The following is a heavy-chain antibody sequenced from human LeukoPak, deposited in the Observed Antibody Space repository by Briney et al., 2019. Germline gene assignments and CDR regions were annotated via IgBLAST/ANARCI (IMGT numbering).Heavy chain of an antibody. Sequence: GRSLRLSCAASGFTFSSYAMHQVRQAPGKGLEWVAVISYDGSNKYYADSVKGRFTISRDNSKNTLYLQMNSLRAEDTAVYYCARGPHWATFDYWGQGTLVTVSS. J-gene: IGHJ4*02. D-gene: IGHD3-16*01. V-gene: IGHV3-30-3*01. CDR1: GFTFSSYA. CDR3: ARGPHWATFDY. CDR2: ISYDGSNK.